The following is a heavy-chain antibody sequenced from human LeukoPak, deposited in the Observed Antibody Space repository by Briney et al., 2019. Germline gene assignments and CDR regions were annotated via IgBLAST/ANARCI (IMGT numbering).Heavy chain of an antibody. J-gene: IGHJ6*03. V-gene: IGHV1-2*02. CDR1: GYIFTGYY. Sequence: ASVKVSCKASGYIFTGYYMHWVRQARGQGLEWMGWINPNSGGTNNAQKFQGRVTMTRDTSISTAYMELSRLRSDDTAVYYCARSDYYYYYMDVWGKGTTVTVSS. CDR2: INPNSGGT. CDR3: ARSDYYYYYMDV.